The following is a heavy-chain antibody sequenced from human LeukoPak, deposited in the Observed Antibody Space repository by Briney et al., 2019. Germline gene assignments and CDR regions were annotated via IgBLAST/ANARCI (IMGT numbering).Heavy chain of an antibody. D-gene: IGHD6-19*01. J-gene: IGHJ4*02. CDR3: ARGGRRYSSGWYY. V-gene: IGHV3-30*04. Sequence: GGSLRLSCAASGFTFSSYAMHWVRQAPGKGLEWVAVISYDGSNKYYADSVKGRFTISRDNSKNSLYLQMNSLRAEDTALYYCARGGRRYSSGWYYWGQGTLVTVSS. CDR1: GFTFSSYA. CDR2: ISYDGSNK.